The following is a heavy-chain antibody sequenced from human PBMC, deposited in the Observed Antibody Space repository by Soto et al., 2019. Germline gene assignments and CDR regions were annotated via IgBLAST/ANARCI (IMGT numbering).Heavy chain of an antibody. CDR2: IIPIFGTA. D-gene: IGHD2-15*01. Sequence: QVQLVQSGAEVKKPGSSVKVSCKASGGTFSSYAISWVRQAPGQGLEWMGGIIPIFGTANYAQKFQGRVTITADESTSTAYMELSSLRSEDTAVHYCARDFEIGYRSGGSCGSEGSFAWGQGTLVTVSS. V-gene: IGHV1-69*01. CDR3: ARDFEIGYRSGGSCGSEGSFA. CDR1: GGTFSSYA. J-gene: IGHJ5*02.